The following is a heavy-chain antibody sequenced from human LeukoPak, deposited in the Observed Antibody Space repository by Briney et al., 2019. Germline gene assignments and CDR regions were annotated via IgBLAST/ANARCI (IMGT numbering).Heavy chain of an antibody. CDR1: GFTFSSYG. J-gene: IGHJ4*02. V-gene: IGHV3-30*18. CDR3: AKARPRGPWSTYFDY. CDR2: ISYDGSNK. D-gene: IGHD2-8*01. Sequence: GRSLRLSCAASGFTFSSYGMHWVRQAPGKGLEWVAVISYDGSNKYYADSVKGRFTISRDNSKNTLYLQMNSLRAEDTAVYYCAKARPRGPWSTYFDYWGQGTLVTVSS.